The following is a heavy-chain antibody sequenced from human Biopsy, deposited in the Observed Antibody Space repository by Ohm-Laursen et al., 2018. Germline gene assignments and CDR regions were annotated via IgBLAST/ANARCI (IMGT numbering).Heavy chain of an antibody. CDR1: GGSFTGHY. Sequence: GTLSLTCTVSGGSFTGHYWSWTRQPPGEGLEWIGHISYTGYTSYNASLKSRVTISVDTSRNHFSLRLSSLTAADTAVYYCARGSNDFGGLYFHRWGQGTLLTVSS. CDR3: ARGSNDFGGLYFHR. J-gene: IGHJ4*02. D-gene: IGHD4-23*01. CDR2: ISYTGYT. V-gene: IGHV4-59*11.